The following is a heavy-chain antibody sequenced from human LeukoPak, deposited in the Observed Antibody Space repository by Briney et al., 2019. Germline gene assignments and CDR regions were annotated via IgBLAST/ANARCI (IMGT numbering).Heavy chain of an antibody. V-gene: IGHV4-59*01. CDR1: GGSISSYY. Sequence: PSETLSLTCTVSGGSISSYYWSWIRQPPGKGLEWIGYIYYSGSTNYNPSLKSRVTISVDTSKNQFSLKLSSVTAADTAVYYCARAGYYYDSSGYYSGYWYFDLWGRGTLVTVSS. J-gene: IGHJ2*01. CDR3: ARAGYYYDSSGYYSGYWYFDL. CDR2: IYYSGST. D-gene: IGHD3-22*01.